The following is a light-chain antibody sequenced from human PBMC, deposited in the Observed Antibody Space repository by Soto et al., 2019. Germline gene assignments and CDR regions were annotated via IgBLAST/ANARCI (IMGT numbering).Light chain of an antibody. J-gene: IGKJ1*01. CDR3: GQFVSSPPRT. CDR1: QSVLSH. V-gene: IGKV3-20*01. CDR2: GAS. Sequence: EIVMTQSPATLAVSPGERVTLSCRASQSVLSHLAWYQQKPGQAPRLLIYGASSRATGIPDRFSGSGSGTDFILTISRLEPEDFALYYCGQFVSSPPRTFGQGTKVDIK.